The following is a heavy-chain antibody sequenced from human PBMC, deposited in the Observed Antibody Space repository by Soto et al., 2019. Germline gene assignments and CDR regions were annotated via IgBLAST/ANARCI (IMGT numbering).Heavy chain of an antibody. Sequence: QVQLVQSGAKVKKPGSSVKVSCKASGGTFSSYAISWVRQAPGQGLEWMGGIIPIFGTANYAQKLQGRVTITADESTSTAYMELSSLRSEDTAVYYCARGLGYSSHHTGDYFDYWGQGTLVTVSS. CDR3: ARGLGYSSHHTGDYFDY. D-gene: IGHD5-18*01. CDR1: GGTFSSYA. CDR2: IIPIFGTA. J-gene: IGHJ4*02. V-gene: IGHV1-69*12.